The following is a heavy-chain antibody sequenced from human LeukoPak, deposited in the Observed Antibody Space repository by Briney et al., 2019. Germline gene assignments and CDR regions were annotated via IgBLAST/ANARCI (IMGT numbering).Heavy chain of an antibody. CDR2: ISDKGGSK. CDR3: AKGGRGDNYYEPFDS. Sequence: PGGSLRLSCAASGFIFSNYAMNWARQAPGKGLEWVSTISDKGGSKYYAHSVKGRFTISRDNSKNTLSLQMKSLRAEDTAVYYCAKGGRGDNYYEPFDSWGQGTLITVSS. V-gene: IGHV3-23*01. D-gene: IGHD3-22*01. CDR1: GFIFSNYA. J-gene: IGHJ4*02.